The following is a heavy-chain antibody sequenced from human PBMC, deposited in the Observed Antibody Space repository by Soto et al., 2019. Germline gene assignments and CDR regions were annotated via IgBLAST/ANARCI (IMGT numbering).Heavy chain of an antibody. CDR1: GSSISSSNW. CDR3: ARDPCQGIAAAGGYFDL. CDR2: IYHSGST. Sequence: QVQLQESGPGLVKPSGTLSLTCAVSGSSISSSNWWSWVRQPPGKGLEWIGEIYHSGSTNYNPSLKSRVTISVDKSKNQFSLKLSSVTAADTAAYYCARDPCQGIAAAGGYFDLWGRGTLVTVSS. J-gene: IGHJ2*01. D-gene: IGHD6-13*01. V-gene: IGHV4-4*02.